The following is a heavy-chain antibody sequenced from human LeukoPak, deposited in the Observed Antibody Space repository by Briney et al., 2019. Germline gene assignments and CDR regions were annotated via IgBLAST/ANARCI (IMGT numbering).Heavy chain of an antibody. CDR2: ISAYNGNT. CDR3: ARVAPDRIQLWSNDDY. CDR1: GYTFTSYY. D-gene: IGHD5-18*01. V-gene: IGHV1-18*04. J-gene: IGHJ4*02. Sequence: ASVKVSCKASGYTFTSYYMHWVRQAPGQGLEWMGWISAYNGNTNYAQKLQGRVTMTTDTSTSTAYMELRSLRSDDTAVYYCARVAPDRIQLWSNDDYWGQGTLVTVSS.